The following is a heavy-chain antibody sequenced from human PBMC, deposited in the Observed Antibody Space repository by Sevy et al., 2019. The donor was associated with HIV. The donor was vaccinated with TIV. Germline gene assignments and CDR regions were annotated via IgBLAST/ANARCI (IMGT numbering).Heavy chain of an antibody. J-gene: IGHJ5*02. D-gene: IGHD3-10*01. V-gene: IGHV3-11*01. CDR1: GFTFSDYY. CDR2: ISSSGSTI. Sequence: GGSLRLSCAASGFTFSDYYMSWIRQAPGKGLDWVSYISSSGSTIYYADSVKGRFTISRDNAKNSLYLQMNSLRAEDTAVYYCARDRDMVRGVNGLDPWGQGTLVTVSS. CDR3: ARDRDMVRGVNGLDP.